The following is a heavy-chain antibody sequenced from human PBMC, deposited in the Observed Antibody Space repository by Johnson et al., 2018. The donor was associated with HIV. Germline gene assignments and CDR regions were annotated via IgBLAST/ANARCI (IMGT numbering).Heavy chain of an antibody. Sequence: QVQLVESGGGVVQPGGSLRLSCAASGFTFSSHGMHWVRQAPGKGLEGVAFIRYDGSNKDYAESVKGRFTISRDNSKNTLYLQMKSLRVEDTAVYYCAKESKWESRTPHDFDMWGQGTMVTVSS. CDR3: AKESKWESRTPHDFDM. J-gene: IGHJ3*02. CDR1: GFTFSSHG. V-gene: IGHV3-30*02. D-gene: IGHD1-26*01. CDR2: IRYDGSNK.